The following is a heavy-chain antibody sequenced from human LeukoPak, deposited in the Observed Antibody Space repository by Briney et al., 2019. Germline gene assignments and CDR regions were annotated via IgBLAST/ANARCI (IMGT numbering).Heavy chain of an antibody. J-gene: IGHJ2*01. V-gene: IGHV3-48*03. CDR3: ARVRGVSLSVWYFGL. CDR2: IITGGSVI. D-gene: IGHD3-10*01. CDR1: GFSFNKYA. Sequence: GGSLRLSCVGSGFSFNKYAASWVRQAPGKGLEWVSYIITGGSVIYYADSVKGRFTVSRDNAKNSLYLQMDSLRAEDTAVYYCARVRGVSLSVWYFGLWGRGTLVTVSS.